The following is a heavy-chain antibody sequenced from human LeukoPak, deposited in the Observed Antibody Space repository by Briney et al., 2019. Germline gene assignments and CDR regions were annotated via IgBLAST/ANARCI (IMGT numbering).Heavy chain of an antibody. V-gene: IGHV3-23*01. CDR3: ANLFQGLYYDSSGYYYLNDAFDI. J-gene: IGHJ3*02. CDR1: GFTFSSYA. D-gene: IGHD3-22*01. CDR2: ISGSGGST. Sequence: GGSLRLSCAASGFTFSSYAMSWVRQAPGKGLEWVSAISGSGGSTYYADSVKGRFTISRDNSKNTLYLQMNSLRAEDTAVYYCANLFQGLYYDSSGYYYLNDAFDIWGQGTMVTVSS.